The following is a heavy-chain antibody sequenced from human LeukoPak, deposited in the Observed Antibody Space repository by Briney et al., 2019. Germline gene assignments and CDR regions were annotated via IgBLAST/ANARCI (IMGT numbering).Heavy chain of an antibody. Sequence: SETLSLTCGVYGGSFSGYYWSWIRQPPGKGLEWIGEINRGGSTNYNPSLKTRVTISVDTSKNQFSLKLSSVTAADTAVYYCAREEALGSGSFDYWGQGTLVTVSS. D-gene: IGHD1-26*01. CDR1: GGSFSGYY. J-gene: IGHJ4*02. V-gene: IGHV4-34*01. CDR2: INRGGST. CDR3: AREEALGSGSFDY.